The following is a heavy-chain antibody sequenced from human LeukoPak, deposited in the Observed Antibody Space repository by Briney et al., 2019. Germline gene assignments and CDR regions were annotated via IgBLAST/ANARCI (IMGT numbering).Heavy chain of an antibody. Sequence: SETLSLTCTVSGGSISSYYWSWIRQPPGKGLEWIGYIYYSGSTNYNPSLKSRVTISVDTSKNQFSLKLSSVTAADMAVYYCARDYEFGTFDYWGQGTLVTVSS. CDR1: GGSISSYY. CDR2: IYYSGST. V-gene: IGHV4-59*01. CDR3: ARDYEFGTFDY. J-gene: IGHJ4*02. D-gene: IGHD1-14*01.